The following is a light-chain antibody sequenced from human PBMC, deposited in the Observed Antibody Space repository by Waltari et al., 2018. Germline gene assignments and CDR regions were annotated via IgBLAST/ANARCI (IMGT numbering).Light chain of an antibody. J-gene: IGKJ5*01. CDR1: QSVSSS. CDR3: QQRSNWPSIT. V-gene: IGKV3-11*01. Sequence: EIVFTQSPATVSLSPGERATLSCRASQSVSSSLGWYQQKPGQAPRLLIYDVSNRATDIPARFSGSGSGTDFTLTISSLEPEDFAVYYCQQRSNWPSITFGQGTRLEIK. CDR2: DVS.